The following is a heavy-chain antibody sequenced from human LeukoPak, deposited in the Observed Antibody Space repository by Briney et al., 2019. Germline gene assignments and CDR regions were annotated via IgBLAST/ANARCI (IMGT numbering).Heavy chain of an antibody. D-gene: IGHD6-19*01. J-gene: IGHJ6*02. CDR1: GGSISSYY. V-gene: IGHV4-59*12. CDR2: IYYSGST. Sequence: PSETLSLTCTVSGGSISSYYWSWIRQPPGKGLEWIGYIYYSGSTNYNPSLKSRVTISVDTSKNQFSLKLSSVTAADTAVYYCARDRQWLTSGESYYYGMDVWGQGTTVTVSS. CDR3: ARDRQWLTSGESYYYGMDV.